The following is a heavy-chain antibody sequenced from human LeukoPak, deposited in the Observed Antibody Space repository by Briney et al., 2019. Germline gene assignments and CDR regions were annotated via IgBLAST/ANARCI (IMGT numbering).Heavy chain of an antibody. CDR3: AKVGYSGSHFDAFDI. D-gene: IGHD1-26*01. CDR1: GFTFSSYA. CDR2: ISGSGSST. J-gene: IGHJ3*02. V-gene: IGHV3-23*01. Sequence: PGGSLRLSCAASGFTFSSYAMSWVRQAPVKGLEWVSTISGSGSSTYYADSVKGRFTISRDNSKDTLYLQMNSLRAEDTAAYYCAKVGYSGSHFDAFDIWGQGTTVTVSS.